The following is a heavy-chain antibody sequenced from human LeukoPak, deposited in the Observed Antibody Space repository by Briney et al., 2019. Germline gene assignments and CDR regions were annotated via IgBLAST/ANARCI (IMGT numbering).Heavy chain of an antibody. D-gene: IGHD6-13*01. CDR2: IKPSGGST. J-gene: IGHJ4*02. Sequence: GASVKVSCKASGYTFTSYYMHWVRQAPGQGLEWMGIIKPSGGSTSYAQKFQGRVTMTRDMSTSTVYMELSSLRSEDTAVYYCARDRSGSSTSRYSSSWLFDYWGQGTLVTVSS. V-gene: IGHV1-46*01. CDR1: GYTFTSYY. CDR3: ARDRSGSSTSRYSSSWLFDY.